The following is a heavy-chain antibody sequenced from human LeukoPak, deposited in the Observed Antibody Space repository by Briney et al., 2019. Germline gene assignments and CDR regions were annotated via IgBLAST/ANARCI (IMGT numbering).Heavy chain of an antibody. CDR1: GFTFSSYD. CDR3: ARGLSSGDYFDY. Sequence: GGSLRLSCAASGFTFSSYDMHWVRHATGKGLEWVSAIGTAGDTYYPGSVKGRFTISRENAKNSLYLQMNSLRAGDTAVYYCARGLSSGDYFDYWGQGTLVTVSS. J-gene: IGHJ4*02. D-gene: IGHD6-19*01. V-gene: IGHV3-13*01. CDR2: IGTAGDT.